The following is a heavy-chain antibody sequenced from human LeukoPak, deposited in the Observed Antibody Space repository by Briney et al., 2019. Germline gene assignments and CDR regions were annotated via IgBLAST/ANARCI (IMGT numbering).Heavy chain of an antibody. J-gene: IGHJ4*02. V-gene: IGHV4-61*02. CDR2: SYASGNT. CDR3: ARDWGYCSGGSCHFPIDY. Sequence: SETLSLTCTVSGGSISSDTYYWSWIRQPAGKGLEWIGRSYASGNTNYNPSLKSRVTISVDTSKNQFSLKLSSVTAADSAVYYCARDWGYCSGGSCHFPIDYWGQGTLVTVSS. CDR1: GGSISSDTYY. D-gene: IGHD2-15*01.